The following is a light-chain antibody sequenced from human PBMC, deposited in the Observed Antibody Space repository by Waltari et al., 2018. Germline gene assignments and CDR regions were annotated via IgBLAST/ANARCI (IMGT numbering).Light chain of an antibody. CDR3: SSWTDSDSFKLL. CDR2: DVT. CDR1: SSDVGGSNY. V-gene: IGLV2-14*03. J-gene: IGLJ2*01. Sequence: QSALTQPASVSGSPGQSITISCTGTSSDVGGSNYVSWYQLHPGKVPLVMIYDVTNRPSGVSNRFSGSKSGNTASRTISGLQAEDEAYYDCSSWTDSDSFKLLFGGGTKLTVL.